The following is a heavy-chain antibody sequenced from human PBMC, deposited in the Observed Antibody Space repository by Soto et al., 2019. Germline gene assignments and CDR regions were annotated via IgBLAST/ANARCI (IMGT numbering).Heavy chain of an antibody. CDR1: GGSISRGGYS. Sequence: LTCAVSGGSISRGGYSWSWIRQPPGKGLEWIGYIYHTGSTYYNPSLKGRVTISVDRSRNQFSLNLNSVTAADTAVYYCARANGDYVDYWGQGALVTVSS. CDR2: IYHTGST. J-gene: IGHJ4*02. D-gene: IGHD4-17*01. CDR3: ARANGDYVDY. V-gene: IGHV4-30-2*01.